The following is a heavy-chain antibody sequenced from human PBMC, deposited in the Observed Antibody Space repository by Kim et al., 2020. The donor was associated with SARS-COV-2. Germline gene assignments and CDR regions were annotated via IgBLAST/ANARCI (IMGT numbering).Heavy chain of an antibody. CDR1: GYNFITYG. CDR2: ISVGNGNT. Sequence: ASVKVSCKASGYNFITYGIHWVRQAPGQRLEWMGWISVGNGNTKYSERFQGRVTITRDTSASMAYMDLSSLTSEDTAVYYCARDRKVDYYFHYWGQGTLV. V-gene: IGHV1-3*01. CDR3: ARDRKVDYYFHY. J-gene: IGHJ4*02.